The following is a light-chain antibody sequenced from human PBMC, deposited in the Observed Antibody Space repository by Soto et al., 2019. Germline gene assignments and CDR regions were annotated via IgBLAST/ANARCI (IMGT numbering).Light chain of an antibody. CDR2: EVS. CDR3: SSYSISTAYL. Sequence: QSALTQPASVSGSPGQSITISCTGTSSDVGTYNYVSWYQHHPGKAPKLIIYEVSNRPSGVSYRFSGSKSGNTASLTISGLQAEDEADYFCSSYSISTAYLFGTGTKVTVL. CDR1: SSDVGTYNY. J-gene: IGLJ1*01. V-gene: IGLV2-14*01.